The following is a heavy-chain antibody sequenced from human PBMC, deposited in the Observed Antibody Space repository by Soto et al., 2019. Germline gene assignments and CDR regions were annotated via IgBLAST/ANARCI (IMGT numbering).Heavy chain of an antibody. Sequence: GASVKVSCKASGYTFTSYAMHWVRQAPGQRLEWMGWINAGNGNTKYSQKFQGRVTITRDTSASTAYMELSSLRSEDAAVYYCARDLSGGSPIAFDIWGQGTMVTVSS. V-gene: IGHV1-3*01. D-gene: IGHD2-15*01. CDR1: GYTFTSYA. CDR3: ARDLSGGSPIAFDI. J-gene: IGHJ3*02. CDR2: INAGNGNT.